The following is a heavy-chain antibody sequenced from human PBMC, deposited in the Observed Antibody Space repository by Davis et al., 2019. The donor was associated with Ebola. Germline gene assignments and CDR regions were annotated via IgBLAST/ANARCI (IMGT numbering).Heavy chain of an antibody. Sequence: PGGSLRLSCAASGFTFDDYGMSWVRQAPGKGLEWVSGINWNGGSTGYADSVKGRFTISRDNSKNTLYLQMNSLRAEDTAVYYCAKGFGVVVGGFDYWGQGTLVTVSS. CDR2: INWNGGST. CDR3: AKGFGVVVGGFDY. D-gene: IGHD3-3*01. CDR1: GFTFDDYG. V-gene: IGHV3-20*04. J-gene: IGHJ4*02.